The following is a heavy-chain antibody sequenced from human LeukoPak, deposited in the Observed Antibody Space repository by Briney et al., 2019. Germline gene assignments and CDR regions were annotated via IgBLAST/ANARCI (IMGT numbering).Heavy chain of an antibody. Sequence: GGSLRLSCAASGFTFSSYEMNWVRQAPGKGLEWVSSISSSSSYIYYADSVKGRFTISRDNSKNTLYLQMNSLRAEDTAVYYCARDSVSGYSYGYYGFDYWGQGTLVTVSS. CDR2: ISSSSSYI. CDR3: ARDSVSGYSYGYYGFDY. V-gene: IGHV3-21*01. J-gene: IGHJ4*02. CDR1: GFTFSSYE. D-gene: IGHD5-18*01.